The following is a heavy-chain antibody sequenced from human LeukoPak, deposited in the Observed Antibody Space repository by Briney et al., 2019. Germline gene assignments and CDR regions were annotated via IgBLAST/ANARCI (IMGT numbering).Heavy chain of an antibody. CDR3: ARLICGGGDCGGVGAFDI. D-gene: IGHD2-21*02. Sequence: GGSLRLSCAASGFTVSSNYMSWVRHAAGKGLECVSVIYSGGSTYYADSVKGRFTISRDNSKNTLYLQMNSLRAEDTAVYYCARLICGGGDCGGVGAFDIWGQGTMVTVSS. CDR1: GFTVSSNY. V-gene: IGHV3-53*01. J-gene: IGHJ3*02. CDR2: IYSGGST.